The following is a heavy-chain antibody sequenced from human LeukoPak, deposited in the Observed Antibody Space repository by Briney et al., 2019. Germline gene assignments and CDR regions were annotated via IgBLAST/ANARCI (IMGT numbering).Heavy chain of an antibody. J-gene: IGHJ4*02. CDR1: GFTFDDYA. V-gene: IGHV3-9*03. D-gene: IGHD6-19*01. CDR2: ISWNSGSI. Sequence: GRSLRLSCAASGFTFDDYAMHWVRQAPGKGLEWVSGISWNSGSIDYAGSVKGRFTISRDNAKNSLYLQMNSLGAEDMALYYCTKDRGSRQWLVAPDYWGQGTLVTVSS. CDR3: TKDRGSRQWLVAPDY.